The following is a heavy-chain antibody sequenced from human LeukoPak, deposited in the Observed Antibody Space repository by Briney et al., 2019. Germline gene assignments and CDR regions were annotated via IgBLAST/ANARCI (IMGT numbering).Heavy chain of an antibody. D-gene: IGHD4-11*01. J-gene: IGHJ5*02. Sequence: GGSLRLSCAASGFTVSSSYMSWVRQAPGKGLEWVSVIYSGGSTYYADSVKGRFTISRDNSKNTLYLQMNSLRAEDTAVYYCAKDPTDNWFDPWGQGTLVTVSS. CDR2: IYSGGST. CDR3: AKDPTDNWFDP. V-gene: IGHV3-53*01. CDR1: GFTVSSSY.